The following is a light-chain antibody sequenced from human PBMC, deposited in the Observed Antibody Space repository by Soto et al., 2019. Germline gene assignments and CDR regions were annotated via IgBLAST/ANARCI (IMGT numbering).Light chain of an antibody. V-gene: IGKV3D-15*01. CDR3: QQYNTYSSLT. CDR1: QSVSRY. Sequence: IVLTQSPVTLSLSPGERATLSCRASQSVSRYLAWYQQKPGQAPRLLIYDTYSRATGVPQRFSGSGYGTEFTLTIRRLQPADFATYYCQQYNTYSSLTCGRGTKVDIK. J-gene: IGKJ4*01. CDR2: DTY.